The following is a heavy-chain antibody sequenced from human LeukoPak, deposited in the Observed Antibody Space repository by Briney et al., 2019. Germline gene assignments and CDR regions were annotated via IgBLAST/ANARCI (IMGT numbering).Heavy chain of an antibody. CDR1: GFTLTSYA. Sequence: GGSLRLSCAASGFTLTSYAMSWVRQAPGKGLEWVSAIIGSVHSTYYADSVKGRFTISRDNSKNTLYLQMNCLRAEDTAVYYCAKHSYDSSGYYSIDYWGQGTLVTVFS. J-gene: IGHJ4*02. CDR2: IIGSVHST. V-gene: IGHV3-23*01. D-gene: IGHD3-22*01. CDR3: AKHSYDSSGYYSIDY.